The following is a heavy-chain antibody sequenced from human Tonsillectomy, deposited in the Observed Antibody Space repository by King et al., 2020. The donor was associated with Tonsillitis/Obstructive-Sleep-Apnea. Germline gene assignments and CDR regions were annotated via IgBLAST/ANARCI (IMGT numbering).Heavy chain of an antibody. D-gene: IGHD1-1*01. J-gene: IGHJ4*02. V-gene: IGHV5-51*03. CDR2: IYPDDSDT. CDR3: ARPVGVAGTGFYFDY. CDR1: GYAFNKYW. Sequence: QLVQSGAEVKKPGASLKISCKGSGYAFNKYWIGWVRQMPGQGLEWMGIIYPDDSDTEYSPSFQGQVSISADKSINTAYLQWSSLKASDTAMYYCARPVGVAGTGFYFDYWGQGTLVTVSS.